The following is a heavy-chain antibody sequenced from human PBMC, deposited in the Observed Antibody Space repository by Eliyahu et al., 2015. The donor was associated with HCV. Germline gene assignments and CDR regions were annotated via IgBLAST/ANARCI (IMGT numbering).Heavy chain of an antibody. CDR1: GFXFSSYA. CDR3: AKDYIWGSYRYLDY. CDR2: ISGGGTNT. J-gene: IGHJ4*02. V-gene: IGHV3-23*01. Sequence: EVQLLESGGGLVQPGGSLRLSCAASGFXFSSYARSWVRQAPGKGLEWVSHISGGGTNTYYADSVKGRFTISRDNSKNTLYLQMNSLRAEDTAVYYCAKDYIWGSYRYLDYWGQGTLVTVSS. D-gene: IGHD3-16*02.